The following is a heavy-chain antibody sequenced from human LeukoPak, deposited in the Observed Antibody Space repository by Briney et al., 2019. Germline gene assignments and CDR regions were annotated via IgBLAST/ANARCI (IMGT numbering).Heavy chain of an antibody. CDR2: IGGST. Sequence: ASVKVSRKASGYTFSNYYIHWVRQAPGQGLEWMGIIGGSTNYAQKFQGRVTMTRDTSTSTVYMELSSLRSEDTAVYYCARVRDGYNDAYDIWGQGTMVTVHS. CDR3: ARVRDGYNDAYDI. V-gene: IGHV1-46*01. D-gene: IGHD5-24*01. J-gene: IGHJ3*02. CDR1: GYTFSNYY.